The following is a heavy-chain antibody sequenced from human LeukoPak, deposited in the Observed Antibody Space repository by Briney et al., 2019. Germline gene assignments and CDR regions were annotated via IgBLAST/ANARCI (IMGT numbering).Heavy chain of an antibody. CDR3: ARDYGDYTKGWNLRDF. Sequence: GGSLRLSCAASGFTFGSYAMSWVRQPRGKGLEWVSSISGSGVTTYYADSVKGRFTISRDNSKNMMNLQMNSLRAEDTAVYYCARDYGDYTKGWNLRDFWGQGTLVTVSS. J-gene: IGHJ4*02. D-gene: IGHD4-17*01. CDR1: GFTFGSYA. V-gene: IGHV3-23*01. CDR2: ISGSGVTT.